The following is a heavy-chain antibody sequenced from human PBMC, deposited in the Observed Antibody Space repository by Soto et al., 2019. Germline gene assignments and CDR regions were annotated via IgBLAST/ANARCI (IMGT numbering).Heavy chain of an antibody. Sequence: EVQLLESGGGLVQPGGSLRLSCAASGFTFSSYAMSWVRQAPGKGLEWVSAISGSGGSTYYADSVKGRFTISRDNSKNALYLQMNSRRAEDTAVYYCAKSLRLSYSSSSHPYYYGMDVWGQGTTVTVSS. CDR2: ISGSGGST. V-gene: IGHV3-23*01. CDR3: AKSLRLSYSSSSHPYYYGMDV. J-gene: IGHJ6*02. CDR1: GFTFSSYA. D-gene: IGHD6-6*01.